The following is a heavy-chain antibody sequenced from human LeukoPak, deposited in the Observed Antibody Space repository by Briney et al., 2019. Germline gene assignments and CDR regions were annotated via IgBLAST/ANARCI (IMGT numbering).Heavy chain of an antibody. D-gene: IGHD2-2*01. Sequence: ASVKASCKASGYTFTSYAMHWVRQAPGQRLEWMGWINAGNGNTKYSQKFQGRVTITRDTSASTAYMELSSLRSEDTAVYYCARRAVSGSREYFFTYWGQGTLVTVSS. CDR3: ARRAVSGSREYFFTY. CDR2: INAGNGNT. J-gene: IGHJ4*02. V-gene: IGHV1-3*01. CDR1: GYTFTSYA.